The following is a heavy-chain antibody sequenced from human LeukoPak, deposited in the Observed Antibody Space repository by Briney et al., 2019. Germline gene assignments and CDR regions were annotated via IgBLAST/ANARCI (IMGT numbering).Heavy chain of an antibody. CDR1: GFTFSSYS. D-gene: IGHD2-21*01. V-gene: IGHV3-30*03. CDR2: ISYDGSNK. CDR3: ARDLSAYCGGDCSPQTQTENAFDI. Sequence: AGGSLRLSCAASGFTFSSYSMNWVRQAPGKGLEWVAVISYDGSNKYYADSVKGRFTISRDNSKNTLYLQMNSLRAEDTAVYYCARDLSAYCGGDCSPQTQTENAFDIWGQGTMVTVSS. J-gene: IGHJ3*02.